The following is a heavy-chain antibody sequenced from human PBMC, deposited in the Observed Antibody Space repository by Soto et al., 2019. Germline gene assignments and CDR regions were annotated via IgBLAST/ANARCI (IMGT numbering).Heavy chain of an antibody. J-gene: IGHJ3*02. D-gene: IGHD2-2*01. CDR3: ARNTDRSSTGCYSVAARPEVAFEI. CDR2: IYCSGST. V-gene: IGHV4-31*03. Sequence: QVQLQESGPGLVKPSQTLSLTCTVSGGSISSGGYYWSWIRQHPGKGLEWIGYIYCSGSTYYNPCPKSRANLSVDASTSQFSLKRSSVTAADTAVYYCARNTDRSSTGCYSVAARPEVAFEIWGQGRMVAVSS. CDR1: GGSISSGGYY.